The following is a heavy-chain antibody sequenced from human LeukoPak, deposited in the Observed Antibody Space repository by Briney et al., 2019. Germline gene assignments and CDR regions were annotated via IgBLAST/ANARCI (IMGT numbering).Heavy chain of an antibody. V-gene: IGHV4-39*01. Sequence: SETLSLTCTVSGGSISSSSYYWGWIRQPPGTGLEWIGSIYYSGSTYYNPSLKSRVTISVDTSKNQFSLKLSSVTAADTAVYYCARRVTAAAGFDYWGQGTLVTVSS. CDR1: GGSISSSSYY. J-gene: IGHJ4*02. CDR3: ARRVTAAAGFDY. CDR2: IYYSGST. D-gene: IGHD6-13*01.